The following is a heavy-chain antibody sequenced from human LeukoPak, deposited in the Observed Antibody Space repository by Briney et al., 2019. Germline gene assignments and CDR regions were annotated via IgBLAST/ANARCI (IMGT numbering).Heavy chain of an antibody. V-gene: IGHV1-69*13. D-gene: IGHD5-18*01. CDR3: ARGGYGLGSNWFDP. J-gene: IGHJ5*02. CDR1: GGTFSSYA. Sequence: SVKVSCKASGGTFSSYAISWVRQAPGQGLEWMGGIIPIFGTANCAQKFQGRVTITADESTSTAYMELSSLRSEDTAVYYCARGGYGLGSNWFDPWGQGTLVTVSS. CDR2: IIPIFGTA.